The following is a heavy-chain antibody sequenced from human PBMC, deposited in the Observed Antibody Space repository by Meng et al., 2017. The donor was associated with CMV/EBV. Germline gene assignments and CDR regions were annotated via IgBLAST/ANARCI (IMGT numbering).Heavy chain of an antibody. D-gene: IGHD6-6*01. J-gene: IGHJ4*02. CDR3: ARVVAARLDY. CDR1: VGSFSGYY. Sequence: LSPTCAVYVGSFSGYYWSWIRQPPGKGLEWIGEINHSGSTNYNPSLKSRVTISVDTSKNQFSLKLSSVTAADTAVYYCARVVAARLDYWGQGTLVTVSS. CDR2: INHSGST. V-gene: IGHV4-34*01.